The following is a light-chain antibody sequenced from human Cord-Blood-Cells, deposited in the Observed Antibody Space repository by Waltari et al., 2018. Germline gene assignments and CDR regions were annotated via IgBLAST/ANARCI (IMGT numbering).Light chain of an antibody. CDR2: AAS. CDR1: QSTSSY. V-gene: IGKV1-39*01. Sequence: DIQMTQSPSSLSASVGDRVTITCRASQSTSSYLNWYQQKTGKAPKLLIYAASSLQSGVPSRFSGSGSVTDFTLTISSLQPEDSATYYCLQSYSTPSGLTFGGGTKVEIK. J-gene: IGKJ4*01. CDR3: LQSYSTPSGLT.